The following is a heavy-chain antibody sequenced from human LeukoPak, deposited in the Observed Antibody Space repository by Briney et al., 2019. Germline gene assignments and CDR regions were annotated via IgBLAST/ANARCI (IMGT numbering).Heavy chain of an antibody. J-gene: IGHJ6*03. CDR2: IYSGGST. CDR3: ARGPRSGYLPYYYYYMDV. Sequence: GGSLRLSCAASGFTFSSYSMNWVRQAPGKGLEWVSVIYSGGSTYYADSVKGRFTISRDNSKNTLYLQMNSLRAEDTAVYHCARGPRSGYLPYYYYYMDVWGKGTTVTVSS. D-gene: IGHD3-22*01. CDR1: GFTFSSYS. V-gene: IGHV3-53*01.